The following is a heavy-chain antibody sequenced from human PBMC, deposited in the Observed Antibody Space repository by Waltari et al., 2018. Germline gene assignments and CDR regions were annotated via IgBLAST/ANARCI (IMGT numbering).Heavy chain of an antibody. CDR1: GGSFSGYY. CDR3: ARGPGGDYNDY. J-gene: IGHJ4*02. Sequence: QVQLQQWGAGLLKPSETLSLTCAVYGGSFSGYYWSWIRQPPGKGLEWIGEINHSGSTNYNPSLKSRVTISVDTSKNQFSLKLSSVTAADTAVYYCARGPGGDYNDYWGQGTLVTVSS. CDR2: INHSGST. V-gene: IGHV4-34*01. D-gene: IGHD4-17*01.